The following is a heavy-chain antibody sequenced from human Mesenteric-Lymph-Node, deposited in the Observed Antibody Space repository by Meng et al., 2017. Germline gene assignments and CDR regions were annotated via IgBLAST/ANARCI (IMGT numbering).Heavy chain of an antibody. J-gene: IGHJ3*02. CDR3: ARKRGDGYKYGDAFDI. CDR2: INHSGST. V-gene: IGHV4-34*01. Sequence: SETLSLTCAVYGGSFSDYDWSWICQPPGKGLEWIGEINHSGSTNYNPSLKSRVTMSVDTSKNQFPLKLNSVTAADTAVYYCARKRGDGYKYGDAFDIWGQGTMVTVSS. CDR1: GGSFSDYD. D-gene: IGHD5-24*01.